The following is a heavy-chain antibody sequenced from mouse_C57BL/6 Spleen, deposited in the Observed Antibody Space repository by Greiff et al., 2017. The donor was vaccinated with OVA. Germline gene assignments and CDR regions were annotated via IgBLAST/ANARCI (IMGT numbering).Heavy chain of an antibody. CDR1: GYAFSSYW. V-gene: IGHV1-80*01. J-gene: IGHJ4*01. D-gene: IGHD2-5*01. Sequence: QVQLQQSGAELVKPGASVKISCKASGYAFSSYWMNWVKQRPGQGLEWIGQIYPGDGDTNYNGKFKGKATLTADKSSSTAYMQLSSLTSEDSAVYFCARDVYSNYHYAMGYWGQGTSVTVSS. CDR3: ARDVYSNYHYAMGY. CDR2: IYPGDGDT.